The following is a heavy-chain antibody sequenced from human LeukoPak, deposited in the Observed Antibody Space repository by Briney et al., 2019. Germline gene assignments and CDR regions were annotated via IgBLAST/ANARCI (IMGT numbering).Heavy chain of an antibody. CDR2: IYYSGST. Sequence: SETLSLTCTVSGGSISSSSYYWGWIRQPPGKGLEWIGSIYYSGSTYYNPSLKSRVTISVDTSKNQFSLKLSSVTAADTAVCYCARHDGAAAAGYFDYWGQGTLVTVSS. CDR3: ARHDGAAAAGYFDY. J-gene: IGHJ4*02. V-gene: IGHV4-39*01. CDR1: GGSISSSSYY. D-gene: IGHD6-13*01.